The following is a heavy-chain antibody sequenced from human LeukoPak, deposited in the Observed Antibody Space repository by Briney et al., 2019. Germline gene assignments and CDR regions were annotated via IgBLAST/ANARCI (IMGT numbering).Heavy chain of an antibody. Sequence: SQTLSLTCTVSGGSISSGSYYWSWIRQHPGKGLEWIGYIYYSGSTYYNPSLKSRVTISVDTSKNQFSLKLSSVTAADTAVYYCARAGAWSFDYWGQGTLVTVSS. V-gene: IGHV4-31*03. J-gene: IGHJ4*02. CDR1: GGSISSGSYY. D-gene: IGHD1-26*01. CDR2: IYYSGST. CDR3: ARAGAWSFDY.